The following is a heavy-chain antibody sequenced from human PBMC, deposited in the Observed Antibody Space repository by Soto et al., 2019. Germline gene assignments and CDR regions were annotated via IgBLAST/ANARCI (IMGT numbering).Heavy chain of an antibody. J-gene: IGHJ4*02. Sequence: QVQLKQWGAGLLKPSETLSLTCAVYGGSFSGYYWTWIRQPPGTGLEWIGEINHSGSTNYNPSLKSRVTISVDTSKNQFSLKLTSVTAADTAVYYCARDKITGLFDYGGQGTVVTVSS. D-gene: IGHD2-8*02. CDR3: ARDKITGLFDY. V-gene: IGHV4-34*01. CDR1: GGSFSGYY. CDR2: INHSGST.